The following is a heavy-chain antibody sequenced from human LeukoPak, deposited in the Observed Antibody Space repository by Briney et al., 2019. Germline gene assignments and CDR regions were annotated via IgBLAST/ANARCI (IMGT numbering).Heavy chain of an antibody. D-gene: IGHD3-22*01. CDR2: ISSSGSTI. CDR1: GFTFSSYE. J-gene: IGHJ3*02. V-gene: IGHV3-48*03. Sequence: GGSLRLSCAASGFTFSSYEMNWVRQAPGKGLEWVSYISSSGSTIYYADSVKGRFTISRDNAKNSLYLQMNSLRAEDTAVYYCASSEKWYYYDSSGHDAFDIWGQGTMVTVSS. CDR3: ASSEKWYYYDSSGHDAFDI.